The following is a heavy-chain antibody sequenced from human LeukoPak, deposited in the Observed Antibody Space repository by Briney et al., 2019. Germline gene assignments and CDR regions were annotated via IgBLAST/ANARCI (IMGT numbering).Heavy chain of an antibody. Sequence: PGRSLRLSCAASGFTFSNFGMHWVRQAPGKGLEWVAGIWYDGSKKYYVDSVKGRFTISRDNSKNTLYLQINSLRVEDTAVYYCARMGGYCSTSCYANWFDPWGQGTLVTVSS. D-gene: IGHD2-2*01. V-gene: IGHV3-33*01. CDR3: ARMGGYCSTSCYANWFDP. CDR1: GFTFSNFG. CDR2: IWYDGSKK. J-gene: IGHJ5*02.